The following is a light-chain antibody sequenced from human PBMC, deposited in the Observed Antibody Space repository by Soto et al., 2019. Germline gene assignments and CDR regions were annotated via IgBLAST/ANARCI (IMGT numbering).Light chain of an antibody. V-gene: IGKV3-20*01. Sequence: EIVLTQSPGTLSLSPGERATLSCRASQSVSSSYLAWYQQKPGQPPRLLIFDASSRATGIPDRFSGSGSGTDFTLTISSLEPEDCAVYYCQQFGRSPPSWTFGHGTKVEIK. J-gene: IGKJ1*01. CDR2: DAS. CDR1: QSVSSSY. CDR3: QQFGRSPPSWT.